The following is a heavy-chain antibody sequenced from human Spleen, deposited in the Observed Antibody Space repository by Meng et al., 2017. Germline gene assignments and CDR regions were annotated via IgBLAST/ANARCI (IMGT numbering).Heavy chain of an antibody. CDR1: GGSFSDYY. CDR3: ARGPTTKAHDFDY. Sequence: QGQLPPWRAGRFMPSETLSLTFVVSGGSFSDYYWSSIRQPPGKGLEWIGEINHSGSTNYTPSLESRATKSVDTSNNNLSLKLSSVTAADSAVYYCARGPTTKAHDFDYWGQGTLVTVSS. J-gene: IGHJ4*02. CDR2: INHSGST. D-gene: IGHD4-11*01. V-gene: IGHV4-34*01.